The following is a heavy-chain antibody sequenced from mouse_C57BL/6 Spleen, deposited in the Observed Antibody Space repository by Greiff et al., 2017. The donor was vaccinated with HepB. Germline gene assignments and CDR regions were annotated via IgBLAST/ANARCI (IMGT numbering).Heavy chain of an antibody. CDR3: ARLEEDYGSSYYYAMDY. D-gene: IGHD1-1*01. CDR1: GYTFTEYT. Sequence: QVQLQQSGAELVKPGASVKLSCKASGYTFTEYTIHWVKQRSGQGLEWIGWFYPGSGSIKYNEKFKDKATLTADKSSSTVYMELSRLTSEDSAVYFCARLEEDYGSSYYYAMDYWGQGTSVTVSS. V-gene: IGHV1-62-2*01. J-gene: IGHJ4*01. CDR2: FYPGSGSI.